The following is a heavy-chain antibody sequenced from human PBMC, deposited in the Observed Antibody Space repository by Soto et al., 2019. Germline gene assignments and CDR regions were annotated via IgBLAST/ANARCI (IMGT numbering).Heavy chain of an antibody. CDR2: IYYTGST. D-gene: IGHD4-17*01. V-gene: IGHV4-31*03. CDR1: GGSISSGGYY. J-gene: IGHJ5*02. Sequence: PSETLSLTCTVAGGSISSGGYYWTWIRQHPEKGLEWIGYIYYTGSTNYNPSLRSRVTISRDTSRNQFSLRLSSVTAADTALYYCARAGDYTDYSWFDPWGQGTLVTVSS. CDR3: ARAGDYTDYSWFDP.